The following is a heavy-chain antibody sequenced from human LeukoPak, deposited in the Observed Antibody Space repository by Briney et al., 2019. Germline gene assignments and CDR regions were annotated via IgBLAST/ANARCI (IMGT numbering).Heavy chain of an antibody. J-gene: IGHJ4*02. CDR3: ARSGHDFWSGEDY. Sequence: GGSLRLSCAASGFTFDDYGMSWVRQAPGKGLEWVSGINWNGGSTGYADSVKGRFTISRDNAKNSLYLQMNSLRAEDTALYHCARSGHDFWSGEDYWGQGTLVSVSS. CDR2: INWNGGST. CDR1: GFTFDDYG. V-gene: IGHV3-20*01. D-gene: IGHD3-3*01.